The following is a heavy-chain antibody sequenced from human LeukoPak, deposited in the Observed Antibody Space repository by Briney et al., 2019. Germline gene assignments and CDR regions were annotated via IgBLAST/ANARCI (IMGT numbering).Heavy chain of an antibody. V-gene: IGHV4-34*01. D-gene: IGHD5/OR15-5a*01. Sequence: PSETLSLTCAVYGGSFSGYYWSWIRQPPGKGLEWIGEINHSGSTNYNPSLKSRVTISVDTSKNQFSLKLSSVTAADTAVYYCARVSLRYYYYYGMDVWGQGTTVTVSS. CDR1: GGSFSGYY. CDR2: INHSGST. CDR3: ARVSLRYYYYYGMDV. J-gene: IGHJ6*02.